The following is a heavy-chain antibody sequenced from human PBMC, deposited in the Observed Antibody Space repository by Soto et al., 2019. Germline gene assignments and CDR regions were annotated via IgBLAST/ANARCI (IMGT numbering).Heavy chain of an antibody. CDR2: IMPIFGTA. J-gene: IGHJ2*01. V-gene: IGHV1-69*01. CDR1: GGTFSSYA. CDR3: SLGGGSCYCEIGCFDL. D-gene: IGHD2-15*01. Sequence: QVQLVQSGAEVKKPGSSVKVSCKASGGTFSSYAISWVRQAPGQGLEWMGGIMPIFGTANYAQKFQGRVTINADDSTRTAYIVLSSVSSEDTAVYYFSLGGGSCYCEIGCFDLWGRGTLVTVSS.